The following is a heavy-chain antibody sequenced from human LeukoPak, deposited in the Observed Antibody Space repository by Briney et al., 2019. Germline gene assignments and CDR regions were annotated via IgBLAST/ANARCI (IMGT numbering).Heavy chain of an antibody. CDR1: GGSFSGYY. J-gene: IGHJ4*02. V-gene: IGHV4-34*01. CDR2: INHSGST. Sequence: SETLSLTCAVYGGSFSGYYWSWIRQPPGKGLEWIGEINHSGSTNYNPSLKSRVTISVDTSKNQFSLKLSSVTAADTAVYYCARGSGIAAAGTDYFDYWGQGTLVTVSS. CDR3: ARGSGIAAAGTDYFDY. D-gene: IGHD6-13*01.